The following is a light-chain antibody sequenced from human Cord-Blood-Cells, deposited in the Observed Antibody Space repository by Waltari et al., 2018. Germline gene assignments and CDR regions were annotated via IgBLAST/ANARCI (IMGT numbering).Light chain of an antibody. CDR1: SGHSSYA. J-gene: IGLJ3*02. CDR2: LNSDGSH. CDR3: QTWGTGNWV. Sequence: QLVLTQSPSASASLGASVKLTCTLSSGHSSYALAWHQQQPEKGPRYLMKLNSDGSHSKGDGIPDRFSGSSSGAERYLTISSLQSEDEADYYCQTWGTGNWVFGGGTKLTVL. V-gene: IGLV4-69*01.